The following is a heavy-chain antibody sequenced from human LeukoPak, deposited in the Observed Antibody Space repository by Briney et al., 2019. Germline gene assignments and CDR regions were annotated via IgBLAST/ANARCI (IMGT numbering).Heavy chain of an antibody. CDR3: GRHAYGGSPPLS. J-gene: IGHJ4*02. CDR1: GYRFTSYW. V-gene: IGHV3-66*04. Sequence: GESLKISCKGSGYRFTSYWIGWVRQAPGKRLEWLAFIYVSGTTFYAASVRGRFTISRDNSKNTVYLQMNNLRAEDTALYYCGRHAYGGSPPLSWGQGALVTVSS. CDR2: IYVSGTT. D-gene: IGHD3-10*01.